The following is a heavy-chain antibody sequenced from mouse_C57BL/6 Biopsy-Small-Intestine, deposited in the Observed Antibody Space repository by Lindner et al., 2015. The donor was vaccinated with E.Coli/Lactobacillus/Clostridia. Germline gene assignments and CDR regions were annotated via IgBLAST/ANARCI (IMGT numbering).Heavy chain of an antibody. J-gene: IGHJ1*01. Sequence: SVKVSCKASGYTFTIYGMSWVRQAPGQGLEWMGWISGHNGNTDYAQKFQGRVTMARDTSTSTVYMDLSSLRSEDTAVYYCARTYCSSTSCFDSYKKAAFDVWGQGTMVTV. CDR1: GYTFTIYG. CDR2: ISGHNGNT. CDR3: ARTYCSSTSCFDSYKKAAFDV. V-gene: IGHV1S55*01. D-gene: IGHD1-1*01.